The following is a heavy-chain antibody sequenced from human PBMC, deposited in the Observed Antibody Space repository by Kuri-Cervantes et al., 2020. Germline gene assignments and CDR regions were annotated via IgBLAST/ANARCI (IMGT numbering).Heavy chain of an antibody. V-gene: IGHV2-70D*14. Sequence: SGPMLVKPTQTLTLTCTFSGFSLSTSGMRVSWIRQPPGKALEWLARIDWDDDKFYSTSLKTRLTISKDTSKNQVVLTMTDMDPADTATYYCAHARFYYDSSGYPQDAFDIWGQGTMVTVSS. J-gene: IGHJ3*02. CDR3: AHARFYYDSSGYPQDAFDI. CDR2: IDWDDDK. D-gene: IGHD3-22*01. CDR1: GFSLSTSGMR.